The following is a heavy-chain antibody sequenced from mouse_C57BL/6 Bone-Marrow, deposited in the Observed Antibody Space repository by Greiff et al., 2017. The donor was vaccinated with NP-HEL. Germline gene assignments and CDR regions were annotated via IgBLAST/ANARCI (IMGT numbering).Heavy chain of an antibody. CDR1: GFTFTDYY. Sequence: EVNLVESGGGLVQPGGSLSLSCAASGFTFTDYYMSWVRQPPGKALEWLGFIRNKANGYTTEYSASVKGRFTISRDNSQSILYLQMNALRAEDSATYYCARCGYYYFDYWGQGTTLTVSS. D-gene: IGHD2-3*01. J-gene: IGHJ2*01. CDR2: IRNKANGYTT. CDR3: ARCGYYYFDY. V-gene: IGHV7-3*01.